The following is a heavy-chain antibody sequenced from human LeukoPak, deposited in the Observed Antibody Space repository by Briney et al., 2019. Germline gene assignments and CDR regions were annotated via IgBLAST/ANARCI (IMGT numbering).Heavy chain of an antibody. V-gene: IGHV4-39*01. CDR2: MHYGGST. Sequence: PSETLSLTCTVSGDSISSSSYYWGWIRQPPGKGLEWIGSMHYGGSTYYNPSLKSRVTISVDTSKNQFSLKLSSVTAADTAIYYCARLGYYDSSGDWVYWGQGTLVTVSS. CDR1: GDSISSSSYY. CDR3: ARLGYYDSSGDWVY. D-gene: IGHD3-22*01. J-gene: IGHJ4*02.